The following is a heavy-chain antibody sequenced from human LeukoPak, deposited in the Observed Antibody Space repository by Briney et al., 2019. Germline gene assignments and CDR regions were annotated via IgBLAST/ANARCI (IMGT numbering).Heavy chain of an antibody. J-gene: IGHJ4*02. Sequence: PSQSLSLTCTVSGGTISSGAYYWSWIRQHPGKGLEWIGYIHHSGRAYYNPSVKSRVTISVDTSKNQFSLTLSSVTAADTAVYYCARVGGWNFDNWGQGTLASVSS. CDR3: ARVGGWNFDN. V-gene: IGHV4-31*03. CDR1: GGTISSGAYY. CDR2: IHHSGRA. D-gene: IGHD3-16*01.